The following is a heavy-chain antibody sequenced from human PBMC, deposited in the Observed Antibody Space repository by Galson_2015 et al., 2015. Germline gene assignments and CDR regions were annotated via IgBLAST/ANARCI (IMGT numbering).Heavy chain of an antibody. CDR2: IKRDGSEI. CDR3: ARGLEWSHPLVN. CDR1: GFTFSSYW. Sequence: SLRLSCAASGFTFSSYWMSWVRQAPGKGLEWVANIKRDGSEIYYVDSVKGRFTISRDNAKNSLYLQMNSLRAEDTAVYYCARGLEWSHPLVNWGQGTLVTVSS. D-gene: IGHD3-3*01. J-gene: IGHJ4*02. V-gene: IGHV3-7*01.